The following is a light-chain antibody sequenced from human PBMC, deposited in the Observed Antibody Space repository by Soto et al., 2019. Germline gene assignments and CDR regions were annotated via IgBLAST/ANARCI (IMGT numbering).Light chain of an antibody. CDR1: QSVSSN. J-gene: IGKJ1*01. Sequence: EIVMTQSPATLSVSPGERATLSCRASQSVSSNLAWYQQKPGRAPRLLIYGASTRVAGVPARFSGSGSGTEFTLPISSLQSEDFAVYFYQQYNNWTPWAFGQGTKVEIK. CDR2: GAS. CDR3: QQYNNWTPWA. V-gene: IGKV3-15*01.